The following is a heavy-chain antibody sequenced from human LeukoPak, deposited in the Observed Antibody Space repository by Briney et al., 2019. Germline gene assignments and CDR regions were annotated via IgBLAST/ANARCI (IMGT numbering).Heavy chain of an antibody. J-gene: IGHJ6*02. CDR1: GYTFTSYD. CDR2: MNPNSGNT. CDR3: ARGLPSPGHYYYGMDV. D-gene: IGHD2-8*02. Sequence: ASVKVSCKASGYTFTSYDINWVRQAPGQGLEWMGWMNPNSGNTGYAQKFQGRVTMTRNTSISTAYMELSSLRSEDTAVYYCARGLPSPGHYYYGMDVWGQGTTVTVSS. V-gene: IGHV1-8*01.